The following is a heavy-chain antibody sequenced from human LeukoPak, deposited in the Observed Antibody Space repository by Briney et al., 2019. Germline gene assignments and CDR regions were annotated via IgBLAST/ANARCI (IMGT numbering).Heavy chain of an antibody. Sequence: GGSLRLSCAASGFTFSSYWMSWVRQAPGKGLEWVANIKQDGSEKYYVDSVKGRFTISRDNAKNSLYLQMNNLRAEDTAVYYCARESVATITDQSFLFDYWGQGTLVTVSS. J-gene: IGHJ4*02. CDR2: IKQDGSEK. V-gene: IGHV3-7*01. CDR3: ARESVATITDQSFLFDY. D-gene: IGHD5-12*01. CDR1: GFTFSSYW.